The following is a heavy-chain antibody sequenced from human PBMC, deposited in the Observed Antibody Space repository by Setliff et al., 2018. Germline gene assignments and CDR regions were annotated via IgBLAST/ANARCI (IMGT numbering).Heavy chain of an antibody. Sequence: SETLSLTCSVSGGSISSYYWSWIRQPPGKGLEWIGYIYYSGSADYNPSLKSRVTISVDTSKNQFSLKLNSVTAADTAVCYCARGIEYYYESSGFYYASTYWYFDLWGRGTLVTVSS. CDR3: ARGIEYYYESSGFYYASTYWYFDL. CDR1: GGSISSYY. V-gene: IGHV4-59*08. J-gene: IGHJ2*01. D-gene: IGHD3-22*01. CDR2: IYYSGSA.